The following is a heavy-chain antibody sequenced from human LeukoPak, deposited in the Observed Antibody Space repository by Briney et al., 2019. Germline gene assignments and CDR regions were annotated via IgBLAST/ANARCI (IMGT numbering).Heavy chain of an antibody. CDR3: VKGGFTYYDD. CDR1: GFTFDYSS. Sequence: GGSLRLSCAASGFTFDYSSITWVRRAPKKGLEWVSTINTGDITFYANSVKGRFTISRDNSKNALFLQMNSLRAEDTAIYYCVKGGFTYYDDWGQGTLVTVSS. D-gene: IGHD3-22*01. V-gene: IGHV3-23*01. J-gene: IGHJ4*02. CDR2: INTGDIT.